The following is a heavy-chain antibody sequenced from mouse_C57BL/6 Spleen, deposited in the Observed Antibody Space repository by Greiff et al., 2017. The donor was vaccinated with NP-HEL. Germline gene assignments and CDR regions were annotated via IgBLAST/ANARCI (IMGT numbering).Heavy chain of an antibody. CDR2: IDPEDGDT. CDR1: GFNITDYY. D-gene: IGHD2-4*01. Sequence: VQLQQSGAELVRPGASVKLSCTASGFNITDYYMHWVKQRPEQGLEWIGRIDPEDGDTEYAPKFQGKATLTADTSSNTAYLQLSSLTSEDTAVYYCTTRDYDYWYFDVWGTGTTVTVSS. V-gene: IGHV14-1*01. J-gene: IGHJ1*03. CDR3: TTRDYDYWYFDV.